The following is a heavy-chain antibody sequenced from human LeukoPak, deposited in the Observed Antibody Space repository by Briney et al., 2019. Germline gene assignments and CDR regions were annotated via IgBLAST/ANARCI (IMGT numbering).Heavy chain of an antibody. D-gene: IGHD3-10*01. CDR1: GFTFSSYG. V-gene: IGHV3-30*02. CDR2: IRYDGSNK. CDR3: AKEMYYYGSVTF. Sequence: QPGESLKISCAASGFTFSSYGMHWVRQAPGKGLEWVAFIRYDGSNKYYADSVKGRFTISRDNSKNTLYLQMNSLRAEDTAVYYCAKEMYYYGSVTFWGQGTLVTVSS. J-gene: IGHJ4*02.